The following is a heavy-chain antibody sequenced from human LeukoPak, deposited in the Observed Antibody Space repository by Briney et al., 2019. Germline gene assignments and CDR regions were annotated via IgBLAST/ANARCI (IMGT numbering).Heavy chain of an antibody. CDR1: RYTFTRYY. D-gene: IGHD4-23*01. Sequence: ASLNVSCTASRYTFTRYYMNWVRQAPAQGLEWMGWINPHSGGTNCAQQFQGRVTMTDDTSTDTAYMELSSLRSEDTAVYYCATPGAKSGFDLWGQGTLVNVSS. J-gene: IGHJ5*02. CDR2: INPHSGGT. CDR3: ATPGAKSGFDL. V-gene: IGHV1-2*02.